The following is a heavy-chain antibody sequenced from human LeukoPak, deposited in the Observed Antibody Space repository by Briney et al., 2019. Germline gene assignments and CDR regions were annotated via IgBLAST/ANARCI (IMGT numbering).Heavy chain of an antibody. CDR3: AKDRAWLRFDD. CDR1: GFPFSIYG. J-gene: IGHJ4*02. D-gene: IGHD5-12*01. CDR2: ISPGGGPT. Sequence: GGSLRLSCAGSGFPFSIYGMNWVRQAPGKGLEWVSGISPGGGPTYYADTVKGRFTISRDDSKNTLYLQMNNLRAEDTAVYYCAKDRAWLRFDDWGQGILVTVSS. V-gene: IGHV3-23*01.